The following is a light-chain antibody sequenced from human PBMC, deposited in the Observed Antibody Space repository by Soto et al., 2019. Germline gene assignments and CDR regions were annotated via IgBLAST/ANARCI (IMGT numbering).Light chain of an antibody. J-gene: IGLJ2*01. V-gene: IGLV6-57*03. Sequence: NFMLTQPHSVSESPGKTVTISCTRNSGSIATSYVQWYQQRPDSAPTTIIYDDNQRPSGVPVRFSGSIDSSSNSASLTISGAKTEYEADYYCQSYGSGNWVFGRGTKLTVL. CDR2: DDN. CDR1: SGSIATSY. CDR3: QSYGSGNWV.